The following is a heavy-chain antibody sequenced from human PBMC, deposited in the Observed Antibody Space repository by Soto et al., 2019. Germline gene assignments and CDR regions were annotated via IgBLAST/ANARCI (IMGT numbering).Heavy chain of an antibody. Sequence: PVGSLRLSCTASGFTFSRYWMQWVRQAPWKGLEWVSRMNSDGGIINYADSVKGRFTVSRDNSKNTLYLQMNSLRAEDTAVYYCARPSAWIQLWTEFDYWGQGTLVTVSS. CDR3: ARPSAWIQLWTEFDY. V-gene: IGHV3-74*01. J-gene: IGHJ4*02. CDR2: MNSDGGII. D-gene: IGHD5-18*01. CDR1: GFTFSRYW.